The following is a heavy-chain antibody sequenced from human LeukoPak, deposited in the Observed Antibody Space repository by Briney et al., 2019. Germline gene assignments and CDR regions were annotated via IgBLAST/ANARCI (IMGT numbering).Heavy chain of an antibody. CDR2: ISYDASDK. Sequence: GGSLRLSCAASGFTFSTSAMHWVRQAPGKGLEWVTAISYDASDKSYADSVKGRFSISRDNSNNTLYLQMNSLRTEDTAVYYCARGTDTYYHFCYMDVWGKGTTVTVSS. CDR3: ARGTDTYYHFCYMDV. J-gene: IGHJ6*03. V-gene: IGHV3-30-3*01. CDR1: GFTFSTSA.